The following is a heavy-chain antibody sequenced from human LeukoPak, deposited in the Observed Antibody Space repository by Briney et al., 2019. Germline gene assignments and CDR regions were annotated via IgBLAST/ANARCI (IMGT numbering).Heavy chain of an antibody. J-gene: IGHJ3*02. CDR1: GGTFSSYA. D-gene: IGHD5-12*01. CDR2: IIPILGIA. Sequence: GPSVKVSCKASGGTFSSYAISWVRQAPGQGLEWMGRIIPILGIANYAQKFQGRVTITADKSTSTAYMELSSLRSEDTAVYYCASPRPLNIVATSWNAFDIWGQGTMVTVSS. V-gene: IGHV1-69*04. CDR3: ASPRPLNIVATSWNAFDI.